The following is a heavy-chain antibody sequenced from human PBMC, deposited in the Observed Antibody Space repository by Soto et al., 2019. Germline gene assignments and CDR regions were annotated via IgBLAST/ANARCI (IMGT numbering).Heavy chain of an antibody. D-gene: IGHD4-17*01. Sequence: SETLSLTCTVSGGSISSGGYYWSWIRQHPGMGLEWIGYIYYSGSTYYNPSLKSRVTISVDTSKNQFSLKLSSVTAADTAVYYCARVLLTVTNTLGWFDPWGQGTLVTVSS. V-gene: IGHV4-31*03. CDR1: GGSISSGGYY. J-gene: IGHJ5*02. CDR3: ARVLLTVTNTLGWFDP. CDR2: IYYSGST.